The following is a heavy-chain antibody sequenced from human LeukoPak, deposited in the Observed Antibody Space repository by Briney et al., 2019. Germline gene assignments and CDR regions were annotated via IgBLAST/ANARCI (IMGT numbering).Heavy chain of an antibody. D-gene: IGHD6-19*01. Sequence: PGGSLRLSCAASGFTFSSYGMHWVRQAPGKGLEWVAFIRYDGSNKYYADSVKGRFTISRDNSKNTLYLQMNSLRAEDTAVYYCARVQFIPGYSSGWYVDYWGQGTLVTVSS. CDR3: ARVQFIPGYSSGWYVDY. J-gene: IGHJ4*02. CDR1: GFTFSSYG. V-gene: IGHV3-30*02. CDR2: IRYDGSNK.